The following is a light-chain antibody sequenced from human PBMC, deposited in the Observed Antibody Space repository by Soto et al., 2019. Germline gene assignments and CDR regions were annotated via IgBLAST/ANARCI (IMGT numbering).Light chain of an antibody. Sequence: EIVLTQSPATLSLSPGERATLSCRASQSVSSYLAWYQQKPGQAPRLLIYDASNRATGIPARFSGSGSGTDFTLTISSLEPEDFAVYYCQQRSNLITFCQGTRLEIK. CDR3: QQRSNLIT. V-gene: IGKV3-11*01. CDR1: QSVSSY. J-gene: IGKJ5*01. CDR2: DAS.